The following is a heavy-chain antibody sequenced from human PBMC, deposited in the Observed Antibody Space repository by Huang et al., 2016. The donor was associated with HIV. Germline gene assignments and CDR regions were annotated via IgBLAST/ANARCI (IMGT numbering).Heavy chain of an antibody. D-gene: IGHD3-22*01. CDR3: ARGDYYDSSGYHPGYFDY. CDR1: GFILSNYG. V-gene: IGHV3-33*04. CDR2: IRNDGMKK. Sequence: VQLIESGGGVVQPGKSLRLSCATSGFILSNYGMHWVRQDPGKGLKGVAFIRNDGMKKNYADSVRGRFTVGRDNGNNTLFLQMRSLGVDDTAVYYCARGDYYDSSGYHPGYFDYWGQGILVTVSS. J-gene: IGHJ4*02.